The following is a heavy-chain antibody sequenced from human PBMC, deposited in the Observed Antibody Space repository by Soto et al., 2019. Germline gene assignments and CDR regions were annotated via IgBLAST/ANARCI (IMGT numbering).Heavy chain of an antibody. CDR2: IWYDRSNK. V-gene: IGHV3-33*01. J-gene: IGHJ6*02. CDR3: ARDPWIYYDYVWGSYPSGYYYGMDV. CDR1: GFTFSSYG. Sequence: GGSLRLSCAASGFTFSSYGMHWVRQAPGKGLEWVAVIWYDRSNKYYADSVKGRFTISRDNSKNTLYLQMNSLRAEDTAVYYCARDPWIYYDYVWGSYPSGYYYGMDVWGQGTTVTVSS. D-gene: IGHD3-16*02.